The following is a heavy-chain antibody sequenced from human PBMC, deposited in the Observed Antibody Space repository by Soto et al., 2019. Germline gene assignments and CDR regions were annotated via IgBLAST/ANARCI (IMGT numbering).Heavy chain of an antibody. CDR1: GVTFRDYW. CDR2: IGPDGTST. Sequence: GGSLRLSCAVSGVTFRDYWMHWVRQVPGKGLLWVSRIGPDGTSTKYADSVKGRFTISRSNPENTLYLQMNSLRAEDTGVYYCVREVIAVLGSIRWFDPWGQGTL. V-gene: IGHV3-74*01. D-gene: IGHD6-19*01. J-gene: IGHJ5*02. CDR3: VREVIAVLGSIRWFDP.